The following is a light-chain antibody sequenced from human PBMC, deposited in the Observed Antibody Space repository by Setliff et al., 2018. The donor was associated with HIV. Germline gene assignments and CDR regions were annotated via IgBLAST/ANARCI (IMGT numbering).Light chain of an antibody. J-gene: IGLJ1*01. CDR1: SSDVGTYNF. Sequence: SALTQPASVSGSPGQSITISCTGTSSDVGTYNFVSWYQQHPGKAPKLMIYDVSNRPSGVSNRFSGSKSGNTASLTISGLQAEDEADYYCSSYTSSTPLDVFGTGTKVTVL. V-gene: IGLV2-14*03. CDR2: DVS. CDR3: SSYTSSTPLDV.